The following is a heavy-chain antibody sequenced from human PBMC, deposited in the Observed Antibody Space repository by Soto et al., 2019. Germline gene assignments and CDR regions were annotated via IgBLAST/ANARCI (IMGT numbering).Heavy chain of an antibody. D-gene: IGHD5-12*01. CDR3: AATYTVATITIDY. CDR1: GFTLTELS. Sequence: QVQVVQSGAEVKKPGASVKVSCKVSGFTLTELSIHWVRQAPGKGLEWMGGFDPEDGETIYAQKFQGRVTMTEDTSTATAYMDLSSLRSEDTAVYYCAATYTVATITIDYWGQGTLVTVAS. V-gene: IGHV1-24*01. CDR2: FDPEDGET. J-gene: IGHJ4*02.